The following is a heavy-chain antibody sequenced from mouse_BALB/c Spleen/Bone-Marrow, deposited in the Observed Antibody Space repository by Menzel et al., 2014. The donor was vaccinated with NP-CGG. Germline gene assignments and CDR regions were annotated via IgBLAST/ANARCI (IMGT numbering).Heavy chain of an antibody. CDR3: ARQYGSSYFDY. Sequence: EVKLMESGGGLVKPGGSLKLSCAASGFTFSSYGMSWVRQTPEKRLEWVATISGGGSYTYYPDSAKGRFTISRDNAKNNLYLQMSSLRSEDTALYYCARQYGSSYFDYWGQGTTLAVSS. D-gene: IGHD1-1*01. V-gene: IGHV5-9-2*01. J-gene: IGHJ2*01. CDR2: ISGGGSYT. CDR1: GFTFSSYG.